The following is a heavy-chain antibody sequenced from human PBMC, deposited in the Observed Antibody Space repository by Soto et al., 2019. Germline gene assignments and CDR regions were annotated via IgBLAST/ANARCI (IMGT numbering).Heavy chain of an antibody. D-gene: IGHD3-22*01. CDR1: GFTFSNAW. V-gene: IGHV3-15*07. CDR3: TTDLPPIPDYYDSSGYCPPDY. J-gene: IGHJ4*02. CDR2: IKSKTDGGTT. Sequence: EVQLVESGGGLVKPGGSLRLSCAASGFTFSNAWMNWVRQAPGKGLEWVGRIKSKTDGGTTDYAAPVKGRFTISRDDSKNTLYLQLNSQKAEDTAVYYCTTDLPPIPDYYDSSGYCPPDYWGQGTLVIVSS.